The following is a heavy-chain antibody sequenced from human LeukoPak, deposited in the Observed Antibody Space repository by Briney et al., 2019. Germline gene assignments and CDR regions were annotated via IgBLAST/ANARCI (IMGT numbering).Heavy chain of an antibody. V-gene: IGHV1-69*04. CDR2: IIPILGIA. CDR3: ARMVSDAALVYYYHMDV. CDR1: GGTFSSYA. J-gene: IGHJ6*03. D-gene: IGHD3-10*01. Sequence: SSVKVSCKASGGTFSSYAISWVRQAPGPGLEWMGRIIPILGIANYAKKLQGRVTITADKSTSTAYMELSSLRSEDTAVYYCARMVSDAALVYYYHMDVWGKGTTVTVSS.